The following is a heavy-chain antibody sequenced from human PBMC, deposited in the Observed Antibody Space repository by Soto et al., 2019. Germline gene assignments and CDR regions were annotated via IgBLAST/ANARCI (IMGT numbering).Heavy chain of an antibody. J-gene: IGHJ2*01. D-gene: IGHD6-19*01. Sequence: QVQLQESGPGLVKPSETLSLTCTVSGGSISSYYWSWIRQPPGKGLEWIGYIYYSGSTNYNPSLKSRVTISVDTSKNQFSLKLSSVTAADTAVYYCARNRGVAGTDYWYFDLWGRGTLVTVSS. CDR3: ARNRGVAGTDYWYFDL. V-gene: IGHV4-59*01. CDR2: IYYSGST. CDR1: GGSISSYY.